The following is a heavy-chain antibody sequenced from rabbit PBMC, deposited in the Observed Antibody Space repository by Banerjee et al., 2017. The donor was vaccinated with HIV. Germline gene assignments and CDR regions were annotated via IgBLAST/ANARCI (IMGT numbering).Heavy chain of an antibody. CDR3: ARDRGGSGYYFNL. D-gene: IGHD1-1*01. Sequence: QEQLEESGGDLVKPEGSLTLTCTASGFSFSSGYYMCWVRQAPGKGPEWIACIDTSRGSTYYASWAKGRFTISKTSSTTVTLQMTSLTAADTATYFCARDRGGSGYYFNLWGQGTLVTVS. CDR2: IDTSRGST. V-gene: IGHV1S45*01. CDR1: GFSFSSGYY. J-gene: IGHJ4*01.